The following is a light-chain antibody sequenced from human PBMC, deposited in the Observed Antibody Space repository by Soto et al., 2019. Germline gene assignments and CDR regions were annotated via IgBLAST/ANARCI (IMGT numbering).Light chain of an antibody. Sequence: QAVVTQPPSASGTPGQRVTISCSGGTSSIGRNYVYWYQQLPGTAPKLVIYRNNQRPSGVPDRFSGSKSGTSASLAIRGLRSEYEADYYCAAWDDSLSGLYVFGTGTKLTVL. J-gene: IGLJ1*01. CDR3: AAWDDSLSGLYV. CDR1: TSSIGRNY. CDR2: RNN. V-gene: IGLV1-47*01.